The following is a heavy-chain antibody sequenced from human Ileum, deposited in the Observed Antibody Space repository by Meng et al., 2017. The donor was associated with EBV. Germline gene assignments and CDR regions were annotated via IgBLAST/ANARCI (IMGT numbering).Heavy chain of an antibody. CDR2: IYHSGST. D-gene: IGHD3-16*01. Sequence: CPVLVKPSWTLSLTRSSSGGAISRSNWWSWCRQPPGKGLEWIAEIYHSGSTNYNPSLKSRVTISVDKSKHRFSLKLSSVTAADTAVYYCARDFGPHQLWYWGQGTLVTVSS. CDR1: GGAISRSNW. CDR3: ARDFGPHQLWY. V-gene: IGHV4-4*02. J-gene: IGHJ4*02.